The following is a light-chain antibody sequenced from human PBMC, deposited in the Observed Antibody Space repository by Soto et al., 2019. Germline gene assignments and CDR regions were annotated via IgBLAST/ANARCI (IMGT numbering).Light chain of an antibody. CDR1: QSVSSS. CDR3: HQYVHWPPGA. Sequence: EIVVTQSPATLSVSPGERVTLSCRASQSVSSSLAWYQQRPGQAPRLLIYDTSTRAAGIAARFSGSGSGTEFTLNIRSLQSEDSPVYHCHQYVHWPPGALGHGTKVDIK. CDR2: DTS. J-gene: IGKJ1*01. V-gene: IGKV3-15*01.